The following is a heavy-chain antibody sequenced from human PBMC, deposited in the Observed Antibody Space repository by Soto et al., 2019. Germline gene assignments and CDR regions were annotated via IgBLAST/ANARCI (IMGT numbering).Heavy chain of an antibody. CDR1: GYIFTSYE. J-gene: IGHJ5*01. D-gene: IGHD3-16*02. CDR2: INPNRGNT. CDR3: ARSRGTYRYDS. Sequence: ASVKVSCKASGYIFTSYEINWVRQATGQGLEWMGWINPNRGNTGSAQNFQGRVTMTTNTSVSTVYMELSSLKFEDTAVYYCARSRGTYRYDSWGQGTLVTVSS. V-gene: IGHV1-8*01.